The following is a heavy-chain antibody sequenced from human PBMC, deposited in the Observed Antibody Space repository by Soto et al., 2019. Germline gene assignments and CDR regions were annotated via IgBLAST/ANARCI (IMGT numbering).Heavy chain of an antibody. CDR2: RSHSGST. V-gene: IGHV4-30-4*01. Sequence: QVHLQASGPGLVKPSETLTLICTVSGVSVSSTDYSWTWIRQPPGKGLECIGYRSHSGSTLFNSALRSRELISANTSKNQLFLDLTSGTAADAAVYSCDGGAPSTTYPTVVHVLDVWGQGTAVAVSS. CDR1: GVSVSSTDYS. CDR3: DGGAPSTTYPTVVHVLDV. D-gene: IGHD4-4*01. J-gene: IGHJ6*02.